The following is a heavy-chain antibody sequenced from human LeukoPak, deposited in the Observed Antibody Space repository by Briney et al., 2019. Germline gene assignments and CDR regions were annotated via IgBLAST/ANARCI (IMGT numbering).Heavy chain of an antibody. CDR1: GGSISSYY. Sequence: SETLSLTCTVSGGSISSYYWSWIRQPPGKGLEWIGYIYYSGCTNYNPSLKSRVTISVDTSKNQFSLKLSSVTAADTAVYYCARAFRSGYYGMDVWGQGTTVTVSS. V-gene: IGHV4-59*13. CDR3: ARAFRSGYYGMDV. D-gene: IGHD2-8*02. J-gene: IGHJ6*02. CDR2: IYYSGCT.